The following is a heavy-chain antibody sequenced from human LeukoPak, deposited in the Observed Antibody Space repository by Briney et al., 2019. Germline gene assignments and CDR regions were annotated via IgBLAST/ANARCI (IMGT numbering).Heavy chain of an antibody. D-gene: IGHD6-6*01. J-gene: IGHJ6*03. CDR3: ARDLRPSSKREYYMDV. V-gene: IGHV1-18*01. CDR1: GYTFTSYG. Sequence: GASVKVSCKASGYTFTSYGISWVRQAPGQGLEWMGWISAYNGNTNYAQKLQGRVTMTTDTSTSTAYMELRSLRSNDTAVYYCARDLRPSSKREYYMDVWGKGTTVTVSS. CDR2: ISAYNGNT.